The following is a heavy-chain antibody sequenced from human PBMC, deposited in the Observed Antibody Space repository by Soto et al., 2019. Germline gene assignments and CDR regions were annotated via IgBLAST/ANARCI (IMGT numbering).Heavy chain of an antibody. CDR3: ASERLCGADCYFFDN. V-gene: IGHV3-48*03. Sequence: GWSPGLSCAASGVTLRNYEMNWVRQAPGKGLECISKISGSNNNIYYADSVRGRFTISRDNAKNSLYLQMNSLRAEDTAIYYCASERLCGADCYFFDNWGQGTQVTVYS. D-gene: IGHD2-21*02. CDR1: GVTLRNYE. J-gene: IGHJ4*02. CDR2: ISGSNNNI.